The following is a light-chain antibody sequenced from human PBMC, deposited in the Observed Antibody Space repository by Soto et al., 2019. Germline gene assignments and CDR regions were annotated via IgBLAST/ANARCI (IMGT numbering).Light chain of an antibody. V-gene: IGLV2-14*01. CDR3: SSYTSSSPS. CDR1: SSDVGGHNY. CDR2: DVS. J-gene: IGLJ2*01. Sequence: QSALTQPASVSGSPGQSITISCTGTSSDVGGHNYVSWYQQHPGKAPKLMIYDVSNRPSGVSNRFSGSKSGNTASLTISGLQAEDEADYYCSSYTSSSPSFGGGTKVTVL.